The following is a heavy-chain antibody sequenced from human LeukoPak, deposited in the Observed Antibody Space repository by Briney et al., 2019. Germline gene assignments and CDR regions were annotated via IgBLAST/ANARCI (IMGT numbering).Heavy chain of an antibody. D-gene: IGHD3-22*01. Sequence: PSETLSLTCTVSGGSISSSSYYWGWIRQPPGKGLGWIGSIYYSGSTYYNPSLKSRVTISVDTSKNQFSLKLSSVTAADTAVYYCARQENSVVVIIGWYFDLWGRGTLVTVSS. CDR1: GGSISSSSYY. J-gene: IGHJ2*01. CDR2: IYYSGST. CDR3: ARQENSVVVIIGWYFDL. V-gene: IGHV4-39*01.